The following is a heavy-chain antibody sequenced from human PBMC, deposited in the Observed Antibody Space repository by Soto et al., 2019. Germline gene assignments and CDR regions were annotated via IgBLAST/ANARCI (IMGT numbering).Heavy chain of an antibody. CDR2: IWYDGSNK. V-gene: IGHV3-33*01. CDR1: GFTFSSYG. CDR3: ARERLEYSISWFDY. J-gene: IGHJ4*02. D-gene: IGHD6-6*01. Sequence: QVQLVESGGGVVQPGRSLRLSCAASGFTFSSYGMHWVRQAPGKGLEWVAVIWYDGSNKYYADSVKGRFTISRDNSKNTLYLQMTSLRAEDTAVYYCARERLEYSISWFDYWGQGTLVTVSS.